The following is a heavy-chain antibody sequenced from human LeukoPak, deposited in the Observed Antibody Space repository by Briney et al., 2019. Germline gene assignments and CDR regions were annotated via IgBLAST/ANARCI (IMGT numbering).Heavy chain of an antibody. V-gene: IGHV3-20*01. CDR3: ARERSTSNWYGTPDFDY. Sequence: PGGSLRLSCAASGFTFDDYGMSWVRQVPGKGLERVSGINRNGGTINYADSVKGRFTISRDYAKNSLYLQMNNLRAEDTALYHCARERSTSNWYGTPDFDYWGQGILVTVSS. D-gene: IGHD6-13*01. CDR2: INRNGGTI. J-gene: IGHJ4*02. CDR1: GFTFDDYG.